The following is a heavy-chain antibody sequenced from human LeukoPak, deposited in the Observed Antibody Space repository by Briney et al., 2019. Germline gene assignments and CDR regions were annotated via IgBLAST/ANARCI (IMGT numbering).Heavy chain of an antibody. CDR3: ARGRGSPLFVMNTYYFDY. CDR1: GDSMSNYF. CDR2: IYYSGNT. Sequence: MTSETLSLTCTVSGDSMSNYFWSWVRQPPGKGLEWIGYIYYSGNTHYNPSLKSRVTISIDTSKNQFSLKMSSVTAADTAVYYCARGRGSPLFVMNTYYFDYWGQGTLVTVSS. V-gene: IGHV4-59*01. J-gene: IGHJ4*02. D-gene: IGHD3-16*01.